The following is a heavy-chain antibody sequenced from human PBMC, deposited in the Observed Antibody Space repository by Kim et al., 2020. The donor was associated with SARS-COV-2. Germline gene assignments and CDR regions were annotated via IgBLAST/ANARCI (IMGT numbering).Heavy chain of an antibody. V-gene: IGHV3-43*01. CDR2: ISWDGGST. CDR1: GFTFDDYT. CDR3: AKGGYDILTGYFYC. J-gene: IGHJ4*02. Sequence: GGSLRLSCAASGFTFDDYTMHWVRQAPGKGLEWVSLISWDGGSTYYADSVKGRFSISRDNSKNSLYLQMNSLRTEDTALYYCAKGGYDILTGYFYCWGQVTLVTVSS. D-gene: IGHD3-9*01.